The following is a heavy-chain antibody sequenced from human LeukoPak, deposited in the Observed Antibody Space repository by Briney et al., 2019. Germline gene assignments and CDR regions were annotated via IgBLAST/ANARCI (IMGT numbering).Heavy chain of an antibody. J-gene: IGHJ5*02. CDR3: ARDGYSYKYNWFDP. CDR1: GGSISSSSYY. V-gene: IGHV4-39*07. D-gene: IGHD5-18*01. Sequence: SETLSRTGTGSGGSISSSSYYWGWIRQPPGKGLEWIGSIYYSGSPYYNPSLKSRVTISVDTSKNQFSQKLSSVTAADTAVYYCARDGYSYKYNWFDPWGQGTLVTVSS. CDR2: IYYSGSP.